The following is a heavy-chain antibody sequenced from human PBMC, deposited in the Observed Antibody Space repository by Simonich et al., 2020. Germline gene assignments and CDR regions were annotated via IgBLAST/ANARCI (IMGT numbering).Heavy chain of an antibody. CDR2: MNPNSGNT. V-gene: IGHV1-8*03. D-gene: IGHD2-15*01. CDR3: ARGRGGMSRGYVDY. Sequence: QVQLVQSGAEVTKPGASLKVSCKASGYTFTSYDIKWVGKATGQGLEWMGWMNPNSGNTGYAQKFQGRVTITRNTSISTAYMELSSLRSEDTAVYYCARGRGGMSRGYVDYWGQGTLVTVSS. J-gene: IGHJ4*02. CDR1: GYTFTSYD.